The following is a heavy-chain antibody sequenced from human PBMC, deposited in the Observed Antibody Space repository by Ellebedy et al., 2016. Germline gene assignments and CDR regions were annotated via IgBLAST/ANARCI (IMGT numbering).Heavy chain of an antibody. CDR1: GGSFSAYY. V-gene: IGHV4-34*01. D-gene: IGHD5-24*01. CDR3: ARSDIERAFDI. Sequence: SETLSLXXAVYGGSFSAYYWRWIRQPPGKGLEWIGEINHSGSTNYNPSLKSRVTISVDKSKNQFSLKLSSVTAADTAVYYCARSDIERAFDIWGQGTMVTVSS. CDR2: INHSGST. J-gene: IGHJ3*02.